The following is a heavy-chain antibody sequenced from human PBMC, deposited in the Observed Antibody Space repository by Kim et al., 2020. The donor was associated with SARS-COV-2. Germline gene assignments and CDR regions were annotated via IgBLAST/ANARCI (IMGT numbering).Heavy chain of an antibody. J-gene: IGHJ4*02. CDR1: GYTFTSYG. V-gene: IGHV1-18*01. Sequence: ASVKVSCKASGYTFTSYGISWVRQAPGQGLEWMGWISAYNGNTNYAQKLQGRVTMTTDTSTSTAYMELRSLRSDDTAVYYCARDDSPEVYDSSGYYGHWGQGTLVTVSS. D-gene: IGHD3-22*01. CDR2: ISAYNGNT. CDR3: ARDDSPEVYDSSGYYGH.